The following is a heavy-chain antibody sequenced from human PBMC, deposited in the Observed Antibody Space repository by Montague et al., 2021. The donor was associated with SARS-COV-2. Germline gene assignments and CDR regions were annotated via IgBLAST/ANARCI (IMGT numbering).Heavy chain of an antibody. V-gene: IGHV4-34*01. CDR1: GGSFSGYY. Sequence: ETLSLTCAVYGGSFSGYYWSWIRQPPGKGLEWIGEINHSGSTNYNPSLKSRVTISVDTSKNQFSLKLSSVTAVDTAVYYCARGPHSSSWHYYYYYGMDVWGQGTTVTVSS. CDR2: INHSGST. D-gene: IGHD6-13*01. CDR3: ARGPHSSSWHYYYYYGMDV. J-gene: IGHJ6*02.